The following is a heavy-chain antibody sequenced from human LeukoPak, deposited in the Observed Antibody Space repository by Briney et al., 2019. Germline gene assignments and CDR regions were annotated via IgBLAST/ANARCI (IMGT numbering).Heavy chain of an antibody. CDR1: GFTFSSYA. CDR2: IKSDGST. V-gene: IGHV3-74*01. D-gene: IGHD3-22*01. CDR3: ARAPSEIGGYYPEYFRH. Sequence: PGGSLRLSCAASGFTFSSYAMSWVRQAPGKGLVWVSRIKSDGSTNYADSVKGRFTISRDNAKNTLPPQMNSLRPEDTGVYYCARAPSEIGGYYPEYFRHWGQGTLVTVSS. J-gene: IGHJ1*01.